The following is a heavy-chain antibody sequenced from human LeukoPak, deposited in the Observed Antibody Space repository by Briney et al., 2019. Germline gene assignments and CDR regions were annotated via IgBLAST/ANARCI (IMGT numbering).Heavy chain of an antibody. CDR1: GGSISSGSYY. CDR3: ARRPKGDYDILTGYYSD. J-gene: IGHJ4*02. D-gene: IGHD3-9*01. V-gene: IGHV4-61*02. CDR2: IYYSGST. Sequence: SQTLSLTCTVSGGSISSGSYYWSWIRQPAGKGLEWIGSIYYSGSTYYNPSLKSRVTISVDTSKNQFSLKLSSVTAADTAVYYCARRPKGDYDILTGYYSDWGQGTLVTVSS.